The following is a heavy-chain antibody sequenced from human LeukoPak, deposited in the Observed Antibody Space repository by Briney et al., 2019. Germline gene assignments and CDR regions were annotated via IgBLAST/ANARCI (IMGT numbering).Heavy chain of an antibody. CDR1: GFTFSSYS. CDR2: ISSSSSYI. D-gene: IGHD3-9*01. J-gene: IGHJ4*02. V-gene: IGHV3-21*01. CDR3: ARGLSYYDILTGYYKPYDY. Sequence: GGSLRLSCAASGFTFSSYSMNWDRQAPGKGLEWVSSISSSSSYIYYADSVKGRFTISRDNAKNSLYLQMNSLRAEDTAVYYCARGLSYYDILTGYYKPYDYWGQGALVTVSS.